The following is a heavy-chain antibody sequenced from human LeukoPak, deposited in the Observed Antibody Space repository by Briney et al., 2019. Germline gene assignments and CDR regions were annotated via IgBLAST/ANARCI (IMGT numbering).Heavy chain of an antibody. D-gene: IGHD3-3*01. CDR1: GVSISSYS. CDR2: VQYTGST. J-gene: IGHJ4*02. Sequence: SETLSLTCSVSGVSISSYSWSWLRQAPGKGLEWVASVQYTGSTTYNPSLRSRLTISADTSKSQFSLQLASVTTADTAVYYCARVERNWSGYYAKVYYFDYWGQGTLVTVSS. CDR3: ARVERNWSGYYAKVYYFDY. V-gene: IGHV4-59*01.